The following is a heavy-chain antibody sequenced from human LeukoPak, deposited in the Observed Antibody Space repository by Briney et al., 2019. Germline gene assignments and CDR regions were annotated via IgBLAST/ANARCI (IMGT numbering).Heavy chain of an antibody. Sequence: GEPLKISCKGSGYSFTTFWIGWVRQMPGKGLEWMGIIYPGDSDTRYSPSFQGQVTISADKSISTAYLQWSSLKASDTAMYYCARTYCGGDCYYSYFDYWGQGTLVTVSS. CDR3: ARTYCGGDCYYSYFDY. D-gene: IGHD2-21*02. V-gene: IGHV5-51*01. J-gene: IGHJ4*02. CDR1: GYSFTTFW. CDR2: IYPGDSDT.